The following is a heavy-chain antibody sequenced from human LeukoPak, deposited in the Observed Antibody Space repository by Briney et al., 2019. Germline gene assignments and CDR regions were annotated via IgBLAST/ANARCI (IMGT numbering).Heavy chain of an antibody. J-gene: IGHJ4*02. CDR2: IKQDGSEK. CDR3: ARDLITMVRGVNPLDY. V-gene: IGHV3-7*01. Sequence: GGSLRLSCAASGFTFSSYWMSWVRQAPGKGLEWVANIKQDGSEKYYVDSVKGRFTVSRDNAKNSLYLQMNSPRAEDTAVYYCARDLITMVRGVNPLDYWGQGTLVTVSS. CDR1: GFTFSSYW. D-gene: IGHD3-10*01.